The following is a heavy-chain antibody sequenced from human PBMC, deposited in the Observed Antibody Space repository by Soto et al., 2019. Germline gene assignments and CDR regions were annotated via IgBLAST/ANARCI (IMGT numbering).Heavy chain of an antibody. J-gene: IGHJ6*03. Sequence: GGSLRLSCAASGFTFSSYSMNWVRQAPGKGLEWVSSISSSSSYIYYADSVKGRFTISRDNAKNSLYLQMNSLRAEDTAVYYCARGRIQLWLGDHYYYYYMDVWGKGTTVTVSS. D-gene: IGHD5-18*01. V-gene: IGHV3-21*01. CDR3: ARGRIQLWLGDHYYYYYMDV. CDR1: GFTFSSYS. CDR2: ISSSSSYI.